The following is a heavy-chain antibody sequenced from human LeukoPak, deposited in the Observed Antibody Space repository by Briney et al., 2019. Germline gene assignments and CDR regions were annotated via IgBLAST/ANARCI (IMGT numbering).Heavy chain of an antibody. D-gene: IGHD5-12*01. Sequence: PGGSLRLSCAASGFTFSSYAMSWVRQAPGKGLEWVSGINGRGGSTYYADSVKGRFTISRDNSKNTLYLQMNSLRAEDTAVYYCARGGYSGYVYYYYMDVWGKGTTVTISS. CDR3: ARGGYSGYVYYYYMDV. J-gene: IGHJ6*03. CDR2: INGRGGST. V-gene: IGHV3-23*01. CDR1: GFTFSSYA.